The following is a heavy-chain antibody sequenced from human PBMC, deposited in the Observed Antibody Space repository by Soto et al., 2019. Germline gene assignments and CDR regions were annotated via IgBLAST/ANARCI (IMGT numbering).Heavy chain of an antibody. Sequence: EVELLESGGGLVQPGGSLRLSCVASGFTFKNYDMRWIRQAPGKGLEWVSGISGSGGVTYYADSVKGRCTISRDNSKNTHNLQMNSLRAEDTAIYYCAKKQQSRSYYESAGHFDNWGQGTLVTVSS. CDR1: GFTFKNYD. V-gene: IGHV3-23*01. D-gene: IGHD3-10*01. J-gene: IGHJ4*02. CDR3: AKKQQSRSYYESAGHFDN. CDR2: ISGSGGVT.